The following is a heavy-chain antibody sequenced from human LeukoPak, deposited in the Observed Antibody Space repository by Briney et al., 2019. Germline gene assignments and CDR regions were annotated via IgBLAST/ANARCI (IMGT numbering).Heavy chain of an antibody. CDR2: IKQDGSEK. CDR3: ARDRLEGATGVYFDY. CDR1: GFTFSSYW. D-gene: IGHD1-26*01. J-gene: IGHJ4*02. Sequence: GGSLRLSCAASGFTFSSYWMCWVRQAPVKGLEWVASIKQDGSEKYYVDSVKGRFTISRDNAKNSLYLQMNSLRAEDTAVYYCARDRLEGATGVYFDYWGQGTLVTVSS. V-gene: IGHV3-7*01.